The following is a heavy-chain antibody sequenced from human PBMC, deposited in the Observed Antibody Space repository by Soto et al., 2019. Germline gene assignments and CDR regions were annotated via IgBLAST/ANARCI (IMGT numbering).Heavy chain of an antibody. CDR3: ARSIAVAGTSGSPYAFDI. CDR2: INPSGGST. Sequence: GASVKVSCKASGYTFTSYYMHWVRQAPGQGLEWMGIINPSGGSTSYAQKFQGRVTMTRDTSTSTVYMELSSLRSEDTAVYYCARSIAVAGTSGSPYAFDIWGQGTMVTVSS. CDR1: GYTFTSYY. V-gene: IGHV1-46*03. D-gene: IGHD6-19*01. J-gene: IGHJ3*02.